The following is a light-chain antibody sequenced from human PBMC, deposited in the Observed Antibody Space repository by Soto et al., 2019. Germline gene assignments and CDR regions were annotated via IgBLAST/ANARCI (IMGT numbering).Light chain of an antibody. CDR1: QSVSGN. CDR3: QQYSHWPPGT. V-gene: IGKV3-15*01. J-gene: IGKJ1*01. Sequence: EIGMTQSPATLSVSPGERATLSCRASQSVSGNLAWYQQKPGQAPRLLIYGATTRATGIPARFSGSGSGPDFTLPISSLQAEDFADYYCQQYSHWPPGTVGQGNKVEIK. CDR2: GAT.